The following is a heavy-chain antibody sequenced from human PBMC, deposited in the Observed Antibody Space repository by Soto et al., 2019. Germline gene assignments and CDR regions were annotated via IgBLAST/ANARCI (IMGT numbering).Heavy chain of an antibody. CDR3: ARAHAPTLPFDY. CDR2: IFHSGNA. J-gene: IGHJ4*01. V-gene: IGHV4-61*05. D-gene: IGHD2-15*01. CDR1: GGSMSSSSYY. Sequence: SETLSLTCTVSGGSMSSSSYYWGWIRQPPGKGLEWIGFIFHSGNAKYNPSLKSRVTISVDTSKNQFSLSLDSVTAADTAVYFCARAHAPTLPFDYWGQGTLVTVSS.